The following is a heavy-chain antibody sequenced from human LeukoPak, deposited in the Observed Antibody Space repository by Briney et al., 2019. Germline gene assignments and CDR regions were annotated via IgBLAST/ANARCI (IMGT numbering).Heavy chain of an antibody. CDR2: INHSGST. Sequence: SETLSLTCAVYGGSFSGYYWSWIRQPPGKGLEWIGEINHSGSTNYNPSLKGRVTISVDTSKNQFSLKLTSVTAADTAVYYCARALGPEYCSGGSCYSTDYWGQGTLVTVSS. D-gene: IGHD2-15*01. V-gene: IGHV4-34*01. CDR3: ARALGPEYCSGGSCYSTDY. J-gene: IGHJ4*02. CDR1: GGSFSGYY.